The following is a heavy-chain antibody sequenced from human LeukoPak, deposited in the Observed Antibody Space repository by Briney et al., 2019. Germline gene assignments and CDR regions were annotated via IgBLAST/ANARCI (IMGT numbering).Heavy chain of an antibody. J-gene: IGHJ6*02. D-gene: IGHD2-15*01. CDR3: AREYCSGGSCYSYYYYGMDV. CDR1: GGTFSSYA. CDR2: IIPIFGTA. Sequence: SVKVPCKASGGTFSSYAISWVRQAPGQGLEWMGGIIPIFGTANYAQKFQGRVTITVDESTSTAYMELSSLRSEDTAVYYCAREYCSGGSCYSYYYYGMDVWGQGTTVTVSS. V-gene: IGHV1-69*13.